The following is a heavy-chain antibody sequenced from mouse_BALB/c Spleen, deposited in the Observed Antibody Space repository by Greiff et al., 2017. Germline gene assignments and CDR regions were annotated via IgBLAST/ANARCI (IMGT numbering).Heavy chain of an antibody. CDR2: ISSGGGNT. CDR3: ARYGYGNSAWFAY. D-gene: IGHD2-1*01. Sequence: EVQGVESGGGLVKPGGSLKLSCAASGFTFSSYTMSWVRQTPEKRLEWVATISSGGGNTYYPDSVKGRFTISRDNAKNNLYLQMSSLRSEDTALYYCARYGYGNSAWFAYWGQGTLVTVSA. CDR1: GFTFSSYT. V-gene: IGHV5-9*03. J-gene: IGHJ3*01.